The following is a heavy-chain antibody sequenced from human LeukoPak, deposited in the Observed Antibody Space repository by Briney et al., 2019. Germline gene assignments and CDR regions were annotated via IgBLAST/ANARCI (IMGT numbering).Heavy chain of an antibody. D-gene: IGHD3-22*01. V-gene: IGHV3-23*01. CDR1: GFTFTNYA. CDR3: ARDGSSGSYYYYGMDV. J-gene: IGHJ6*02. Sequence: PGGSLRLSCAASGFTFTNYAMSWVRQAPGKGLEWVSTLSGSTGDTYYADSVKGRFTISRDNSKNTLYLQMNSLRAEDTAVYYCARDGSSGSYYYYGMDVWGQGTTVTVSS. CDR2: LSGSTGDT.